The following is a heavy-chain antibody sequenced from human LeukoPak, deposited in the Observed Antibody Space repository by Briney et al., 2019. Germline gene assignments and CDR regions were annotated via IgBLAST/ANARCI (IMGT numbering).Heavy chain of an antibody. CDR3: ARIMSWRWFDP. Sequence: PSGTLSLTCTVSGGSISSGSYYWSWIRQPAGKGLEWIGRIYTSGSTNYNPSLKSRVTISVDTSKNQFSLKLNSVTAADTAVYYCARIMSWRWFDPWGQGTLVTVSS. V-gene: IGHV4-61*02. CDR2: IYTSGST. CDR1: GGSISSGSYY. J-gene: IGHJ5*02. D-gene: IGHD6-13*01.